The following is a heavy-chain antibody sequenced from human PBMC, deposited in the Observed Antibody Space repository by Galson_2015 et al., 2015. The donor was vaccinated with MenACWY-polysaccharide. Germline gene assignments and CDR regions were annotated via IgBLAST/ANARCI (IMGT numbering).Heavy chain of an antibody. J-gene: IGHJ4*02. Sequence: SVKVSCKASGYTFTSYDINWVRQATGQGLEWMGWMNPNSGNTGYAQTFQGRVTMTSSSAMTTAYMELSSLRSEDTAVYYCARIIARKYTFADSWGQGTLVTVSS. D-gene: IGHD2-21*01. V-gene: IGHV1-8*01. CDR1: GYTFTSYD. CDR3: ARIIARKYTFADS. CDR2: MNPNSGNT.